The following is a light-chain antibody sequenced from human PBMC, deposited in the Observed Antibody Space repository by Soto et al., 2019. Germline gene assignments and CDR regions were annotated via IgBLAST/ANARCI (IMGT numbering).Light chain of an antibody. V-gene: IGKV1-39*01. CDR3: QQCYSAPPTT. Sequence: DIQMTQSPSSLSASVGDRVTITCRANQTISNYLNWYQQKLGKAPKLLIYAASSLQSGVSPRFTGSGSGTDFTLTISSLQPEDFATYYCQQCYSAPPTTFGQGTKVDIK. CDR2: AAS. J-gene: IGKJ1*01. CDR1: QTISNY.